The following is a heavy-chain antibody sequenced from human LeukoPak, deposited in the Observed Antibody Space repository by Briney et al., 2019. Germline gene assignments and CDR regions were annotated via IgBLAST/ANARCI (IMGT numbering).Heavy chain of an antibody. Sequence: GGSLRLSCAASGFTFSSYEMNWVRQAPGKGLEWVSYISSSGSTIYYADSVKGRFTISRDNAKNSLYLQMNSLRAEDTAVYYCARDRDYGDYEPFGYWGQGTLVTVSS. CDR1: GFTFSSYE. V-gene: IGHV3-48*03. D-gene: IGHD4-17*01. CDR2: ISSSGSTI. J-gene: IGHJ4*02. CDR3: ARDRDYGDYEPFGY.